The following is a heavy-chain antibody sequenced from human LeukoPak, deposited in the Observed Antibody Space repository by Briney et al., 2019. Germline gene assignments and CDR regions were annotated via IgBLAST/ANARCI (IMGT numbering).Heavy chain of an antibody. CDR2: TYYRSKWYN. CDR3: ARGGQGDGYSADEAFDI. V-gene: IGHV6-1*01. D-gene: IGHD5-18*01. Sequence: SQTLSLTCATSGDSVSSNSSWNWIRQSPSRGLEWLGRTYYRSKWYNDYVVSVKSRININPDTSKNQFSLQLNSVTPEDTAVYYCARGGQGDGYSADEAFDIWGQGTMVTVS. CDR1: GDSVSSNSS. J-gene: IGHJ3*02.